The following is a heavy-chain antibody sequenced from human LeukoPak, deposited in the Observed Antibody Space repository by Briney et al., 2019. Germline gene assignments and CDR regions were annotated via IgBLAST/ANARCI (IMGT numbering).Heavy chain of an antibody. CDR3: ARVPSSGYFDY. D-gene: IGHD3-22*01. J-gene: IGHJ4*02. CDR1: GGSISSSSYY. V-gene: IGHV4-39*07. CDR2: IYYSGST. Sequence: PSETLSLTCTVSGGSISSSSYYWGGVRQPPGKGLEGIGSIYYSGSTYYNPSLKSRVTISVDTSKNQFSLKLSSVTAADTAVYYCARVPSSGYFDYWGQGTLVTVSS.